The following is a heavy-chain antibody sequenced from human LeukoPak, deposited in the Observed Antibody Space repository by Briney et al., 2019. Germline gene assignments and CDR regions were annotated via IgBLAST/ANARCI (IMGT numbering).Heavy chain of an antibody. CDR3: VRRTAVRGMDF. J-gene: IGHJ6*02. CDR2: ISGSGDST. V-gene: IGHV3-23*01. CDR1: GFIFDTHT. D-gene: IGHD1-14*01. Sequence: GGSLRLSCTGSGFIFDTHTLTWVRQAPGKGLEWVASISGSGDSTNYGDSVKGRFTISRDNFKRTVHLEMSNLRADDTAMYYCVRRTAVRGMDFWGLGTTVMVSS.